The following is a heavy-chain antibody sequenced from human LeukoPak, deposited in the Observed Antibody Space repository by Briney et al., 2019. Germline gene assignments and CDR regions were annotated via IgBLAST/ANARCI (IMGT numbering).Heavy chain of an antibody. Sequence: PGGSLRLSCAASGFTFSDHYMDWVRQAPGKGLEWVGRTRNKANSYTTEYAASVKGRFTISRDDSKNPRYLQMNSLKTEDTAVYYCARVRQTYDFWSGYYTTLGYMDVWGKGTTVTVSS. J-gene: IGHJ6*03. CDR1: GFTFSDHY. CDR3: ARVRQTYDFWSGYYTTLGYMDV. D-gene: IGHD3-3*01. V-gene: IGHV3-72*01. CDR2: TRNKANSYTT.